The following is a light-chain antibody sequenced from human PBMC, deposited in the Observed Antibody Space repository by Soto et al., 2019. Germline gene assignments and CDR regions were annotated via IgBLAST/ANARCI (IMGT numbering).Light chain of an antibody. CDR3: QQYNSYSYT. V-gene: IGKV1-5*03. CDR1: QSISSW. J-gene: IGKJ2*01. CDR2: KAS. Sequence: DIQKTQSPSTLSASVGDRVTITCRASQSISSWLAWYQQKPGKAPKLLIYKASSLESGVPSRFSGSGSGTEFTLTISSLQPDDFATYYCQQYNSYSYTFGQGTRLDIK.